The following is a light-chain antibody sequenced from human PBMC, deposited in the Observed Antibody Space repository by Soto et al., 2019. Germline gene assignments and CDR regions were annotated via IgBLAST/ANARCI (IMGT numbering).Light chain of an antibody. CDR3: MQGTHWPIT. CDR2: KVS. V-gene: IGKV2-30*01. Sequence: VVMTQSPLSLPVTLGQPASISCRSSQSFVYSSASTYLNCFQQRPGQSPRRLIYKVSDRYSGVPDRVSGSASGTDFTLKISRVEAEDVGVYYCMQGTHWPITFGQGTRLEIK. J-gene: IGKJ5*01. CDR1: QSFVYSSASTY.